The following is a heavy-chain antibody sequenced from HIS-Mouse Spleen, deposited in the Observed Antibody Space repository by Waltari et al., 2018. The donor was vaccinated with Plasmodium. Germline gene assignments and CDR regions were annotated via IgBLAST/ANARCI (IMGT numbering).Heavy chain of an antibody. V-gene: IGHV4-39*01. CDR3: ARQLAYYDFWSGYSRGYYFDY. D-gene: IGHD3-3*01. Sequence: QLQLQESGPGLVKPSETLSLTCTVSGGSISSSSYYWGCLRRPPGKGLEGIGSIYYSGSTYYNPSLKSRVTISVDTSKNQFSLKLSSVTAADTAVYYCARQLAYYDFWSGYSRGYYFDYWGQGTLVTVSS. J-gene: IGHJ4*02. CDR1: GGSISSSSYY. CDR2: IYYSGST.